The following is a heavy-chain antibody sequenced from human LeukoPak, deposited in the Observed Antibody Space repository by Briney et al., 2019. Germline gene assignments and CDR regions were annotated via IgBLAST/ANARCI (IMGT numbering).Heavy chain of an antibody. V-gene: IGHV1-8*01. Sequence: GASVKVSCKASGYTFTSYDINWVRQATGQGLEGMGWMNPNSGNTGYAQKFQGRVTMTRNTSISTAYMELSSLRSEDTAVYYCARAGLQGVWYYYGMDVWGQGTTVTVSS. CDR1: GYTFTSYD. CDR2: MNPNSGNT. D-gene: IGHD5-18*01. J-gene: IGHJ6*02. CDR3: ARAGLQGVWYYYGMDV.